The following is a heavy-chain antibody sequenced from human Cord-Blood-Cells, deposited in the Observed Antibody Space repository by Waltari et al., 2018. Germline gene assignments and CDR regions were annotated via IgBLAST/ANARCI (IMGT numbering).Heavy chain of an antibody. CDR1: GGTFSSYT. J-gene: IGHJ4*02. Sequence: QVQLVQSGAEVKKPGSSVKVSCKASGGTFSSYTISWVRQAPGQGLEWMGRIIPILGIANYAQKFQCRVTITADKSTSTAYMELSSLRSEDTAVYYCARSEVQAPPGYWGQGTLVTVSS. CDR3: ARSEVQAPPGY. V-gene: IGHV1-69*02. D-gene: IGHD3-10*01. CDR2: IIPILGIA.